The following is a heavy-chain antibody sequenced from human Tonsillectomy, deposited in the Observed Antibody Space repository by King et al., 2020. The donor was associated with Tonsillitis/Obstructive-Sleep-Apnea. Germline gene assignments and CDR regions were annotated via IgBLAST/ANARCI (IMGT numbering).Heavy chain of an antibody. D-gene: IGHD1-7*01. CDR3: ARGRWDITGTQFDP. V-gene: IGHV4-59*11. CDR1: GGSISSHY. Sequence: VPLQESGPGLVKPSETLSLTCTVSGGSISSHYWGWIRQPPGKGLEWIGHISDSGSTNSNPSLKSRVTISVDTSKNQFSLKLTSVTAADTAVYYCARGRWDITGTQFDPWGQGTLVTVSS. J-gene: IGHJ5*02. CDR2: ISDSGST.